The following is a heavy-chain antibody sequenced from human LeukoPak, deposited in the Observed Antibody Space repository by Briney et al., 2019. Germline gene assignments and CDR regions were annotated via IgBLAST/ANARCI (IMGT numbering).Heavy chain of an antibody. CDR2: IYPSGST. Sequence: SETLSLTCTVSGGSISGYYWTWIRQPAGKGLEWIGRIYPSGSTNYNPSLKSRVTISVDTSKNQFSLKLSSVTAADTAVYYCARGRYYYDSSGYLKYFDYWGQGTLVTVSS. CDR3: ARGRYYYDSSGYLKYFDY. J-gene: IGHJ4*02. V-gene: IGHV4-4*07. CDR1: GGSISGYY. D-gene: IGHD3-22*01.